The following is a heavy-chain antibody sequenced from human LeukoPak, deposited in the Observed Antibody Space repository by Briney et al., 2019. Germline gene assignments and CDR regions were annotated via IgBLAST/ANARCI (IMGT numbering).Heavy chain of an antibody. CDR1: GFTFSSDG. D-gene: IGHD3-22*01. CDR3: ARDLYSYKNYYDSSGYSY. V-gene: IGHV3-33*01. Sequence: PGGSLRLSCAAAGFTFSSDGMHWVRQAPGKGLEWVAVIWYDGSNKYYADSVKGRFTISRDNSKNTLYLQMNSLRAEDTAVYYCARDLYSYKNYYDSSGYSYWGQGTLVTVSS. J-gene: IGHJ4*02. CDR2: IWYDGSNK.